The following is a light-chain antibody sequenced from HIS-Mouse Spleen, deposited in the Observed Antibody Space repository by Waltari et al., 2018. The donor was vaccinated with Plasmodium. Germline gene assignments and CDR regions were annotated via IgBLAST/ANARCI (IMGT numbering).Light chain of an antibody. CDR2: STN. V-gene: IGLV8-61*01. J-gene: IGLJ2*01. CDR1: SGSVSTCYY. Sequence: QTVVTQEPSFSVSPGGTVTLTCGLSSGSVSTCYYPSWYQQTPGQAPRTIIYSTNTRSSGVPDRFSGSILGNKAALTITGAQADDESDYYCVLYMGSGIWVFGGGTKLTVL. CDR3: VLYMGSGIWV.